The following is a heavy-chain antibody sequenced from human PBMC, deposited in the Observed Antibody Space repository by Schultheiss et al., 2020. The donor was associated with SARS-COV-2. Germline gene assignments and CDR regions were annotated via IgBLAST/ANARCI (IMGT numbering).Heavy chain of an antibody. CDR3: AKDPGRYCSSTSCLPTY. CDR1: GFTFSSYS. CDR2: IYSGGST. D-gene: IGHD2-2*01. Sequence: GGSLRLSCAASGFTFSSYSMNWVRQAPGKGLEWVSVIYSGGSTYYADSVKGRFTISRDNSKNTLFLQMNSLRAEDTAVYYCAKDPGRYCSSTSCLPTYWGQGTLVTVSS. V-gene: IGHV3-66*02. J-gene: IGHJ4*02.